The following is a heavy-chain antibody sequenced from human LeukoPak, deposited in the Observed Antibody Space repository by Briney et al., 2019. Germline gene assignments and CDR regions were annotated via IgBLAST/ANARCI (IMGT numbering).Heavy chain of an antibody. V-gene: IGHV1-46*03. CDR2: INPSGGST. D-gene: IGHD1-14*01. CDR1: GYTFTSYY. CDR3: ATGLGNWYFDL. Sequence: ASVKVSCKASGYTFTSYYMHWVRQAPGQGLEWMGIINPSGGSTSYAQKFQGRVTMTRDTSTSTVYMELSNLRSEDTAVYYCATGLGNWYFDLWGRGTLVTVSS. J-gene: IGHJ2*01.